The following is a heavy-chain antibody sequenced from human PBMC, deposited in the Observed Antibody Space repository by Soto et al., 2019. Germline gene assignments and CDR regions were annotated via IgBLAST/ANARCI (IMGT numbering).Heavy chain of an antibody. CDR1: GYTFTSYI. CDR2: INAGNGNT. CDR3: ARSYSSGWLAHYGMDV. V-gene: IGHV1-3*01. J-gene: IGHJ6*02. Sequence: ASVKVSFKASGYTFTSYIMHWLRQAPGQGLEWMGWINAGNGNTEYSQKFRGRVTITRDTSANTAYMELSSLRSQDTALYYCARSYSSGWLAHYGMDVWGQGTTVTVSS. D-gene: IGHD6-19*01.